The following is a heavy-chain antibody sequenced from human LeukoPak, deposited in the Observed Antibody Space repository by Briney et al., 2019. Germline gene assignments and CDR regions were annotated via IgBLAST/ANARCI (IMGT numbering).Heavy chain of an antibody. D-gene: IGHD6-19*01. V-gene: IGHV3-21*01. CDR1: GFTFSSYS. CDR2: ISSSSSYI. J-gene: IGHJ4*02. Sequence: GGSLRLSCAASGFTFSSYSMNWVRQAPGKGLEWVSSISSSSSYIYYADSVKGRFTISRDNAKNSLYLQMNSLRAEDTAVYYYAGGVQWLAIGHFDYWGQGTLVTVSS. CDR3: AGGVQWLAIGHFDY.